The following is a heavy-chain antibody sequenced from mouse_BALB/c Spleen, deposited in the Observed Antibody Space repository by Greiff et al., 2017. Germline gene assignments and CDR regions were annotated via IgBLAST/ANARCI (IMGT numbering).Heavy chain of an antibody. CDR1: GFTFSSYG. CDR2: ISSGGSYT. CDR3: AREGGTYYFDY. Sequence: VKLVESGGYLVKPGGSLKLSCAASGFTFSSYGMSWVRQTPDKRLEWVATISSGGSYTYYPDSVKGRFTISRDNAKNTLYLQMSSLKSEDTAMYYCAREGGTYYFDYWGQGTTLTVAS. V-gene: IGHV5-6*02. D-gene: IGHD3-3*01. J-gene: IGHJ2*01.